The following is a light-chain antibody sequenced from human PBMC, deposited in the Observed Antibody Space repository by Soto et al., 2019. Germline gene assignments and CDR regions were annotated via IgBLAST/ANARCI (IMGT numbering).Light chain of an antibody. J-gene: IGLJ1*01. CDR2: DVS. V-gene: IGLV2-14*01. CDR1: SSDVGGYNY. CDR3: TSYTSSGPYV. Sequence: QSVLTQPASVSGSPGQSITISCTGTSSDVGGYNYVSWFQQHPGKAPKLMIHDVSYRPSGVSNRCSGSKSGNTASLTISGLQAEDEADYYCTSYTSSGPYVFGIGTKVTVL.